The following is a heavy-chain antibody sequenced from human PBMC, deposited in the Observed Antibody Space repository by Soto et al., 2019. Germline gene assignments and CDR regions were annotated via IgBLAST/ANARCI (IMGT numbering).Heavy chain of an antibody. CDR2: IYYSGST. CDR3: ARGKPLAYCGGDCHYYFDY. Sequence: TLCLTCTVSGGSSSSGDYYWNWIRQPPGKGLEWIGYIYYSGSTYYNPSLKSRVTISGDTSKNQFSLKLSSVTAADTAVYYCARGKPLAYCGGDCHYYFDYWGQGTLVTVSS. D-gene: IGHD2-21*02. J-gene: IGHJ4*02. V-gene: IGHV4-30-4*01. CDR1: GGSSSSGDYY.